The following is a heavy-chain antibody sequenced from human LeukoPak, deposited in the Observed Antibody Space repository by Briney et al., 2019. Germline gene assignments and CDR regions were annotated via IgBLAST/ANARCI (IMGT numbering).Heavy chain of an antibody. CDR1: TDSISSYY. J-gene: IGHJ5*02. CDR2: IYYRGTT. Sequence: SETLSLTCTVSTDSISSYYWSWIRQPPGKGLEWIGCIYYRGTTNYNPSLKSRVTISVDTSKNQFSLKLNSVTDADTAVYYCARDVTCRGGSCYSRWFDPWGQGTLVTVSS. D-gene: IGHD2-15*01. CDR3: ARDVTCRGGSCYSRWFDP. V-gene: IGHV4-59*01.